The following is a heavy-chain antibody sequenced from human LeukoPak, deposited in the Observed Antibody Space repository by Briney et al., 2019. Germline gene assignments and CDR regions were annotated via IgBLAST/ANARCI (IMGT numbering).Heavy chain of an antibody. CDR1: GGSTSSYY. D-gene: IGHD3-22*01. J-gene: IGHJ3*02. CDR2: IYTSGST. Sequence: PSETLSLTCTVSGGSTSSYYWSWIRQPAGKGLEWIGRIYTSGSTNYNPSLKSRVTMSVDTSKNQFSLKLSSVTAADTAVYYCARERDYYDSRDAFDIWGQGTMVTVS. CDR3: ARERDYYDSRDAFDI. V-gene: IGHV4-4*07.